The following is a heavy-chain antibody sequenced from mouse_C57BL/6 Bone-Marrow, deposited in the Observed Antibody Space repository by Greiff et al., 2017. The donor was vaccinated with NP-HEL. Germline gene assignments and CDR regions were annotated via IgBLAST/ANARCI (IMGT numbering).Heavy chain of an antibody. CDR2: ISYDGSN. CDR1: GYSITSGYY. D-gene: IGHD2-3*01. J-gene: IGHJ4*01. V-gene: IGHV3-6*01. CDR3: ARCGYFLYYYAMDY. Sequence: DVQLQESGPGLVKPSQSLSLTCSVTGYSITSGYYWNWIRQFPGNKLEWMGYISYDGSNNYNPSLKNRISITRDTSKNQFFLKLNSVTTEDTATYYCARCGYFLYYYAMDYWGQGTSVTVSS.